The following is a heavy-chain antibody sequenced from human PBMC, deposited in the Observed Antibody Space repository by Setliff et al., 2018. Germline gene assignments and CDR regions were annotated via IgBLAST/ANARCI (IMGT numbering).Heavy chain of an antibody. CDR1: GFTFSSYG. D-gene: IGHD7-27*01. V-gene: IGHV3-30*02. CDR3: VRDLHWGFDY. J-gene: IGHJ4*02. Sequence: GGSLRLSCAASGFTFSSYGTHWVRQAPGKGLEWVAFIRYDGSNKYYADSVKGRFTISRDNVKNSLFLQMNSLRAEETAVYYCVRDLHWGFDYWGLGTLVTVSS. CDR2: IRYDGSNK.